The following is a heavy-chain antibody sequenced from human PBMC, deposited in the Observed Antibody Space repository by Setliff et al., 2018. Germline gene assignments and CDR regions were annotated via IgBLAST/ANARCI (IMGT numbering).Heavy chain of an antibody. CDR2: TQNGGNT. V-gene: IGHV4-59*01. J-gene: IGHJ4*01. Sequence: PSETLSLTCTVSGDSISRYYWSWIRQPPGKGLEWIGYTQNGGNTKYNPSLGSRITMSVDTSKNQFSLKLSSVTAADTAVYYCARDQYTSGWYGPPESYFDCWGLGILGTVS. CDR1: GDSISRYY. D-gene: IGHD6-19*01. CDR3: ARDQYTSGWYGPPESYFDC.